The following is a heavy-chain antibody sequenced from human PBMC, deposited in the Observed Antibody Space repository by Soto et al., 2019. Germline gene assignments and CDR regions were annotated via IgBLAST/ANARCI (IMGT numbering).Heavy chain of an antibody. CDR2: INDNGDLR. J-gene: IGHJ4*02. Sequence: SLILSCVASGFTFGSYAMSWVRRAPGKGLEWVSTINDNGDLRYYADSVRGRFTISRDNSKNTLYLQLNNLRAEDTARYHCAKAFGDWYPFEKWGLGALVTVSS. D-gene: IGHD2-21*02. CDR3: AKAFGDWYPFEK. V-gene: IGHV3-23*01. CDR1: GFTFGSYA.